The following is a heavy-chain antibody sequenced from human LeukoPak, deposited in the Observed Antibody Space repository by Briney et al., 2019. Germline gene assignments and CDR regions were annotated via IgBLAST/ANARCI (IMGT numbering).Heavy chain of an antibody. CDR1: GGSISSSSYY. CDR2: IYYSGST. CDR3: ASGIAAAGDQYFQH. V-gene: IGHV4-39*07. D-gene: IGHD6-13*01. J-gene: IGHJ1*01. Sequence: ASETLSLTCTVSGGSISSSSYYWGWIRQPPGKGLEWIGSIYYSGSTYYNPSLKSRVTISVDTSKNQFSLKLSSVTAADTAVYYCASGIAAAGDQYFQHWGQGTLVTVSS.